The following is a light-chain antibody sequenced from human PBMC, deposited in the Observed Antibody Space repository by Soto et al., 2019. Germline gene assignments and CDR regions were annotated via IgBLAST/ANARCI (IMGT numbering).Light chain of an antibody. V-gene: IGKV3-15*01. CDR2: GAS. J-gene: IGKJ2*02. CDR1: QSVSSN. CDR3: QQYTNWPRT. Sequence: EIVMTQSPATLSVSPGERATLSCRASQSVSSNLAWYQQKPGQAPRLLIYGASTRATSIPARFSGSGYGTEFTLTISSLQSEDFAIYYCQQYTNWPRTFGQGTKLEIK.